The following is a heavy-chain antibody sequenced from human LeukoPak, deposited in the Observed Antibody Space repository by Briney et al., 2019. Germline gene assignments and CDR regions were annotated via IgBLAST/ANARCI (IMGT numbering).Heavy chain of an antibody. V-gene: IGHV1-2*06. CDR1: GYTFTGYY. J-gene: IGHJ3*02. Sequence: ASVKVSCKASGYTFTGYYMHWVRQAPGQGLEWMGRINPNSGGTNYAQKLQGRVTMTTDTSTSTAYMELRSLRSDDTAVYYCARTTIFGVVIRGAFDIWGQGTMVTVSS. D-gene: IGHD3-3*01. CDR2: INPNSGGT. CDR3: ARTTIFGVVIRGAFDI.